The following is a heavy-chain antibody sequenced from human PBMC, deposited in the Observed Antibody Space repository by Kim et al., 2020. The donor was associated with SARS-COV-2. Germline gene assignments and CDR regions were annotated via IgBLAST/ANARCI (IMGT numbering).Heavy chain of an antibody. V-gene: IGHV3-48*02. CDR3: ARSKAGYCGGGGCYAWYFDL. CDR2: INGGTTIT. J-gene: IGHJ2*01. CDR1: GFTFSSYS. Sequence: GGSLRLSCAASGFTFSSYSMTWVRQAPGKGLEWVSHINGGTTITYYADSVKGRFTISRDNTQNSLYLQMSSLRDEDTAVYYCARSKAGYCGGGGCYAWYFDLWGRGTRVTVSS. D-gene: IGHD2-15*01.